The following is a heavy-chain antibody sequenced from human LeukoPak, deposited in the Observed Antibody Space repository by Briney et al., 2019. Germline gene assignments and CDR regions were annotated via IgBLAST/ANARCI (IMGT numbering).Heavy chain of an antibody. CDR1: GFXFSTYN. J-gene: IGHJ4*02. Sequence: GGSLRLSCAASGFXFSTYNINWVRQAPGKGLEWVSYISSYSGIIYYADSVKGRFTISRDNAKKPLYLQMNSLRDEDTAVYYCARDGGDYYRSALLWGQGTLVTVSS. CDR2: ISSYSGII. V-gene: IGHV3-48*02. D-gene: IGHD3-10*01. CDR3: ARDGGDYYRSALL.